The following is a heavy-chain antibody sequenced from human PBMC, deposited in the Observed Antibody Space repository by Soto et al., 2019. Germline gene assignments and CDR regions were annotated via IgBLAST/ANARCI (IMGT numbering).Heavy chain of an antibody. D-gene: IGHD3-10*01. J-gene: IGHJ4*02. Sequence: GGSLRLSCAASGFTFSSYGMHWVRQAPGKGLEWVAVISYDGSNKYYADSVKGRFTISRDNSKNTLYLQMNSLRAEDTAVYYCAKDKSAITMVRGATFDYWGQGTLVTVSS. CDR3: AKDKSAITMVRGATFDY. CDR2: ISYDGSNK. CDR1: GFTFSSYG. V-gene: IGHV3-30*18.